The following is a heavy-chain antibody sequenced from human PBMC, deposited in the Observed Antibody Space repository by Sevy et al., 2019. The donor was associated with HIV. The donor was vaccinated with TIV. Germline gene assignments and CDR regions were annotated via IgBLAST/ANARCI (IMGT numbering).Heavy chain of an antibody. CDR2: INPNSGGT. CDR3: ARRCTIFVGYGMDV. V-gene: IGHV1-2*02. D-gene: IGHD3-3*01. CDR1: GYTFTGYY. J-gene: IGHJ6*02. Sequence: ASVKVSCKASGYTFTGYYMHWVRQAPGQGLEWMGWINPNSGGTNYAEKFQGRVTMTRDTSISTAYMELSRLRSDDTAVYYCARRCTIFVGYGMDVWGQGTTVTVS.